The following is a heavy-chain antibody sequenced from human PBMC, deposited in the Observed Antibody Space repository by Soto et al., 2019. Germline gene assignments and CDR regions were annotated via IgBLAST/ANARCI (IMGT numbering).Heavy chain of an antibody. CDR3: ARHPPAVYYYGMDV. CDR2: IIPIFGTA. J-gene: IGHJ6*02. CDR1: GGTFSSYA. Sequence: QVQLVQSGAEVKKPGSSVKVSCKASGGTFSSYAISWVRQAPGQGLEWMGGIIPIFGTANYAQKFQGRVTMTADESTSTADMELSSLRSEDTAVYYCARHPPAVYYYGMDVWGQGATVTVSS. V-gene: IGHV1-69*12.